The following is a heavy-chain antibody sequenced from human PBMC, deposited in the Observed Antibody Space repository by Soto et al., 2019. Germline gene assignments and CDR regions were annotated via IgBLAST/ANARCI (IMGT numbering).Heavy chain of an antibody. CDR3: ASAGLFWFDP. CDR2: INHSGST. D-gene: IGHD3-9*01. CDR1: GGSFSGYY. J-gene: IGHJ5*02. Sequence: SETLSLTCAVYGGSFSGYYWSWIRQPPGKGLEWIGEINHSGSTNYNPSLKSRVTISVDTSKNQFSLKLSSVTAADTAVYYCASAGLFWFDPWGQGTLVTVSS. V-gene: IGHV4-34*01.